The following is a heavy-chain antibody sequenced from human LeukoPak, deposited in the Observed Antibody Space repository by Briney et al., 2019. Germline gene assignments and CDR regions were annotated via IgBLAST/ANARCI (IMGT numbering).Heavy chain of an antibody. D-gene: IGHD5-24*01. V-gene: IGHV4-30-4*02. CDR2: IYYSGST. CDR1: GGSISSGDYY. CDR3: AREIGDRDGYSFDY. J-gene: IGHJ4*02. Sequence: PSETLSLTCTVSGGSISSGDYYWSWIRQPPGKGLEWIGYIYYSGSTYYNPSLKSRVTISVDTSKNQFSLKLSSVTAADTAVYYCAREIGDRDGYSFDYWGQGTLVTVSS.